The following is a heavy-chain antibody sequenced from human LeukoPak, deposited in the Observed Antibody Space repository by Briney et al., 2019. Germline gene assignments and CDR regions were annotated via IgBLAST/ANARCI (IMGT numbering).Heavy chain of an antibody. Sequence: GGSLRLSCAASGLTFSSYGMHWVRQAPGKGLEWVAVMWYDGSNKYYADSVKGRFTISRDNSKNTLYLQMNSLRAEDTAVYYCARVLKSGYDLDYWGQGTLVTVSS. CDR3: ARVLKSGYDLDY. CDR2: MWYDGSNK. D-gene: IGHD3-3*01. CDR1: GLTFSSYG. V-gene: IGHV3-33*01. J-gene: IGHJ4*02.